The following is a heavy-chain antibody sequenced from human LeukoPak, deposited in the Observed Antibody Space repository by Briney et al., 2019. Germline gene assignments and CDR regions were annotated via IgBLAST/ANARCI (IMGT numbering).Heavy chain of an antibody. CDR3: ARRHYDFWSGYFPSHFYYMDV. J-gene: IGHJ6*03. D-gene: IGHD3-3*01. Sequence: GFLRLSCTASGFTLNNYWMSWVRQAPGKGLEWVANMNEDESEKYYVASVEGRFIISRDNAKNSLYLEMNSLRAEDTAIYFCARRHYDFWSGYFPSHFYYMDVWGKGTTVTVS. V-gene: IGHV3-7*01. CDR1: GFTLNNYW. CDR2: MNEDESEK.